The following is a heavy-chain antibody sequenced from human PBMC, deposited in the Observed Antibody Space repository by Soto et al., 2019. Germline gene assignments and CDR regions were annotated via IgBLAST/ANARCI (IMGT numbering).Heavy chain of an antibody. CDR1: GGTFSSYT. V-gene: IGHV1-69*02. CDR3: ARGYYDSSGYGYYFDY. CDR2: IIPILGIA. D-gene: IGHD3-22*01. J-gene: IGHJ4*02. Sequence: ASVKVSCKASGGTFSSYTISWVRQAPGQGLEWMGRIIPILGIANYAQKFQGRVTITADKSTSTAYMELSSLRSEDTAVYYCARGYYDSSGYGYYFDYWGQGTLVTVSS.